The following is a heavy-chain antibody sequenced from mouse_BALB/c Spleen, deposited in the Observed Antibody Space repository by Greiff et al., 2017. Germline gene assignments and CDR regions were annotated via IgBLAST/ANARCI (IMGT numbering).Heavy chain of an antibody. J-gene: IGHJ3*01. V-gene: IGHV5-6-3*01. CDR2: INSNGGST. CDR3: ARDSMITTGWFAY. D-gene: IGHD2-4*01. CDR1: GFTFSSYG. Sequence: EVQLVESGGGLVQPGGSLKLSCAASGFTFSSYGMSWVRQTPDKRLELVATINSNGGSTYYPDSVKGRFTISRDNAKNTLYLQMSSLKSEDTAMYYCARDSMITTGWFAYWGQGTLVTVSA.